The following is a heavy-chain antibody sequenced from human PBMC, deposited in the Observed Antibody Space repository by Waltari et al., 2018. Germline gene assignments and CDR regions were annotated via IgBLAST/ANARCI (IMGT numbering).Heavy chain of an antibody. D-gene: IGHD6-19*01. CDR2: ISSSGSTI. Sequence: SLRLSCAASGFTFSSYEMNWVRQAPGKGLEWVSYISSSGSTIYYADSVKGRFTISRDNAKNSLYLQMNSLRAEDTAVYYCAREEPPVAGTEPFDYWGQGTLVTVSS. J-gene: IGHJ4*02. V-gene: IGHV3-48*03. CDR1: GFTFSSYE. CDR3: AREEPPVAGTEPFDY.